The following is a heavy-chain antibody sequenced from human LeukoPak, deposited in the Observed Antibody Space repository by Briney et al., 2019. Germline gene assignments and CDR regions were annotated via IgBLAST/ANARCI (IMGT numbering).Heavy chain of an antibody. D-gene: IGHD5-24*01. CDR1: GFPFSSYW. CDR2: IKQDGSKK. Sequence: GSLRLSCVASGFPFSSYWMTWVRQAPGKGLEWVANIKQDGSKKYDVDSVKGRFTISRDNAKNSLYLQMNSLRAEDTAIYYCTRVGYIDEGIDYWGQGTLVTVSS. J-gene: IGHJ4*02. V-gene: IGHV3-7*04. CDR3: TRVGYIDEGIDY.